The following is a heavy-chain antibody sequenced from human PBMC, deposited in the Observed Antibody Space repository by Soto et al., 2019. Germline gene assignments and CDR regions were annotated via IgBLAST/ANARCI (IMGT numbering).Heavy chain of an antibody. J-gene: IGHJ6*02. CDR1: GYTFTSYG. CDR2: ISAYNGNT. V-gene: IGHV1-18*01. Sequence: GASVKVSCKASGYTFTSYGISWVRQAPGQGLEWMGWISAYNGNTNYAQKLQGRVTMTTDTSTSTAYMELRSLRSDDTAVYYCARDHVDIVATIPNYYYYYYGMDVWGQGTTVTVSS. D-gene: IGHD5-12*01. CDR3: ARDHVDIVATIPNYYYYYYGMDV.